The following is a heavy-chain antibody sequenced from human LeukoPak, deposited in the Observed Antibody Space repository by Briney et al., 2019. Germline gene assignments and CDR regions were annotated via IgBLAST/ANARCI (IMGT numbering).Heavy chain of an antibody. J-gene: IGHJ4*02. CDR2: IRSKAYGGTT. D-gene: IGHD6-6*01. V-gene: IGHV3-49*03. Sequence: PGRSLRLSCTASGFTFGDYAMSGFRQAPGKGLEWVGFIRSKAYGGTTEYAASVKGRFTISRDDSKSIAYLQMNSLKTEDTAVYYCTRDFEYSSPPEFGVDYWGQGTLVTVSS. CDR3: TRDFEYSSPPEFGVDY. CDR1: GFTFGDYA.